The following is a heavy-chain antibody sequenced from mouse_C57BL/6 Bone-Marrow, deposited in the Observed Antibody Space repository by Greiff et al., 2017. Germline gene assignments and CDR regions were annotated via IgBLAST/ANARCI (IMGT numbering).Heavy chain of an antibody. CDR2: IDPENGDT. V-gene: IGHV14-4*01. Sequence: VQLKESGAELVRPGASVKLSCTASGFNIKDDYMHWVKQRPEQGLEWIGWIDPENGDTEYASKFQGKATITADTSSNTAYLQLSSLTSEDTAVYYCTTPKIYYDYDGGAWFAYWGQATLVTVSA. D-gene: IGHD2-4*01. CDR3: TTPKIYYDYDGGAWFAY. CDR1: GFNIKDDY. J-gene: IGHJ3*01.